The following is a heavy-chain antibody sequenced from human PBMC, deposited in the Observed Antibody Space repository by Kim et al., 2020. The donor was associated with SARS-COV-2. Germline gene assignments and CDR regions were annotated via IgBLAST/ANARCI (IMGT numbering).Heavy chain of an antibody. Sequence: PVKGRFTISRDESKNTLYLQMNSLKTEDTAVYYCTTAPLSYDSSGYPFDYWGQGTLVTVSS. D-gene: IGHD3-22*01. V-gene: IGHV3-15*01. J-gene: IGHJ4*02. CDR3: TTAPLSYDSSGYPFDY.